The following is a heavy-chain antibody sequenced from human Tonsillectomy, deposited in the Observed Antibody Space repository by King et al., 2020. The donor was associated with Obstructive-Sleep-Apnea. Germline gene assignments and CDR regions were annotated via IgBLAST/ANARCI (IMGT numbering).Heavy chain of an antibody. CDR1: GFTFDDYA. Sequence: VQLVESGGGLVQPGRSLRLSCAASGFTFDDYAMHWVRQAPGKGLEWVSGISWNGGTRGYADSVKGRFTISRDNAKNSLYLQMNSLRVEDTALYYCAKDIKQVGENYFDYWGQGTLVIVSS. J-gene: IGHJ4*02. D-gene: IGHD2-15*01. CDR2: ISWNGGTR. CDR3: AKDIKQVGENYFDY. V-gene: IGHV3-9*01.